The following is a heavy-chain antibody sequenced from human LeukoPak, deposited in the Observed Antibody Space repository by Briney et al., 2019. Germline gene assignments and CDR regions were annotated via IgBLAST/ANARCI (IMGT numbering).Heavy chain of an antibody. V-gene: IGHV4-59*08. Sequence: PSGTLSLTCTVSGGSISGYYWSWIRQPPGKGREWIGYIYYSGSTNYNPSLKSRVTISVDTSKNQFSLKMNSVTAADTAVYYCARLASSGWSHCDYWGQGTLVTVSS. CDR2: IYYSGST. CDR1: GGSISGYY. CDR3: ARLASSGWSHCDY. J-gene: IGHJ4*02. D-gene: IGHD6-19*01.